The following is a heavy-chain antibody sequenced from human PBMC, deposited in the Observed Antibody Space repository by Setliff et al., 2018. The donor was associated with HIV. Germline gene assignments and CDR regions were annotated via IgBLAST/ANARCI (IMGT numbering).Heavy chain of an antibody. D-gene: IGHD3-10*01. CDR3: TKEKPWGSGTYWFDA. CDR1: GFTFADHA. J-gene: IGHJ5*02. V-gene: IGHV3-49*04. Sequence: GVLRLSCTASGFTFADHAMTWVRQAPGKGLEWVGFIRSKTQGGTTVYAAPVKGRFTISRDDSRSIAYLQMNSLKTEDTDVYYCTKEKPWGSGTYWFDAWGQGTRVTVSS. CDR2: IRSKTQGGTT.